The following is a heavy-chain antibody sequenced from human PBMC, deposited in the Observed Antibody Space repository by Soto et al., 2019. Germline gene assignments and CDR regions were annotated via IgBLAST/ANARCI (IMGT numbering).Heavy chain of an antibody. CDR2: ISGSGGST. CDR3: AKDPDYYGSGSLDY. V-gene: IGHV3-23*01. CDR1: GFTFSSYA. D-gene: IGHD3-10*01. Sequence: EVQLLESGGGLVQPGGSLRLSCAASGFTFSSYAMSWVRQAPGKGLEWVSAISGSGGSTYYADSVKGRFTISRDNSKNTLYLQMNSLRTEDTSVYYCAKDPDYYGSGSLDYWGQGTLVTVSS. J-gene: IGHJ4*02.